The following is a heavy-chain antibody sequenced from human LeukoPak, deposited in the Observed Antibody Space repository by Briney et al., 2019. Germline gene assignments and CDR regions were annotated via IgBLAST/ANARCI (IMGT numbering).Heavy chain of an antibody. CDR1: GFTFSSYS. CDR2: ISFSGSTI. CDR3: ARAPFDY. J-gene: IGHJ4*02. Sequence: HSGGSLILSCAASGFTFSSYSMNWVRQAPGKGLEWVSYISFSGSTIYYADSVKGRFIISRDSAKNSLYLQMNSLRAEDTAVYYCARAPFDYWGQGTLVTVSS. V-gene: IGHV3-48*01.